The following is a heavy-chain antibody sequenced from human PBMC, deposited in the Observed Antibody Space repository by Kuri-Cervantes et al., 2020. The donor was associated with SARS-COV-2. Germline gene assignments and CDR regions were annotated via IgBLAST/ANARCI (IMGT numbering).Heavy chain of an antibody. J-gene: IGHJ6*03. V-gene: IGHV4-34*01. CDR3: ARFLGFYYYMDV. Sequence: SETLSLTCAFYGESFSGYYWNWIRQSPGKGLEWIGEVNHRGSTNYNPSLKSRVTISVDTSSKQFSLHLGSVTAADTAVYYCARFLGFYYYMDVWGKGTTVTVSS. CDR1: GESFSGYY. D-gene: IGHD3-16*01. CDR2: VNHRGST.